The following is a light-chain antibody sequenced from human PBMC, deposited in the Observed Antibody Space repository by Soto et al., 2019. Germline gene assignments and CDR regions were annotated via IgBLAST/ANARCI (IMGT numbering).Light chain of an antibody. CDR2: SAT. Sequence: EIVLTQSPGTLSLSPGERATLSCRASQIIDSRYLGWYQQKPGQAPRLLIYSATNRATGMPDRFSGSGSGTDFTITISRLEPEDFGVYYCQQYGSLPPWTFGQGTKVEIK. CDR3: QQYGSLPPWT. J-gene: IGKJ1*01. CDR1: QIIDSRY. V-gene: IGKV3-20*01.